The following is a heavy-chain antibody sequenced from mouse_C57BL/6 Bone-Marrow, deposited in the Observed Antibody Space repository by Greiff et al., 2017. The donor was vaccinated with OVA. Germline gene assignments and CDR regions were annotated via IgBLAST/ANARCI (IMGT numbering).Heavy chain of an antibody. J-gene: IGHJ3*01. CDR3: AREDYFGWFAY. D-gene: IGHD2-1*01. V-gene: IGHV1-52*01. Sequence: VKLQQPGAELVRPGSSVKLSCKASGYTFTSYWMHWVKQRPIQGLEWIGNIDPSDSETHYNQKFKDKATLTVDKSSSTAYMQLSSLTSEDSAVYYCAREDYFGWFAYWGQGTLVTVSA. CDR1: GYTFTSYW. CDR2: IDPSDSET.